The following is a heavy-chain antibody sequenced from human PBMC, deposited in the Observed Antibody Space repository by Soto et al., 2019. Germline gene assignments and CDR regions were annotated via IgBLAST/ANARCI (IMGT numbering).Heavy chain of an antibody. CDR3: ARDHPGPYCSSTSCPVPPADFDI. D-gene: IGHD2-2*01. CDR1: GFTFSDYY. Sequence: GGSLRLSCAASGFTFSDYYRSWIRQAPGKGLEWVSYISSSGSTIYYADSVKGRFTISRDNAKNSLYLQMNSLRAEDTAVYYCARDHPGPYCSSTSCPVPPADFDIWGQGTMLPVSS. J-gene: IGHJ3*02. CDR2: ISSSGSTI. V-gene: IGHV3-11*01.